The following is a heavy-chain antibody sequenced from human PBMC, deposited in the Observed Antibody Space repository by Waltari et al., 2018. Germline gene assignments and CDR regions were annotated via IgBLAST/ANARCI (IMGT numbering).Heavy chain of an antibody. Sequence: QVQLVQSGAEVKKPGASVKVSCKASGYTFTSYAMHWVRQAPGQRLEWMGWINAGNGNTKYSQKFQGRVTITRDTSASTAYMELSRLRSEDTAVYYCARGYRSSWTDAAYFQHWGQGTLVTVSS. V-gene: IGHV1-3*01. D-gene: IGHD6-13*01. CDR3: ARGYRSSWTDAAYFQH. J-gene: IGHJ1*01. CDR2: INAGNGNT. CDR1: GYTFTSYA.